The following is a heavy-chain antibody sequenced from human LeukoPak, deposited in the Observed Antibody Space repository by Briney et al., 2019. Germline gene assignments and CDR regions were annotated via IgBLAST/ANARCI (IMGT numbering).Heavy chain of an antibody. J-gene: IGHJ4*02. CDR2: IIPIFGTA. CDR1: GGTFSSYA. D-gene: IGHD3-22*01. CDR3: MGYYDSSGYRDY. V-gene: IGHV1-69*01. Sequence: ASVKVPCKASGGTFSSYAISWVRQAPGQGLEWMGGIIPIFGTANYAQKFQGRVTITADESTSTAYMELSSLRSEDTAVYYCMGYYDSSGYRDYWGQGTLVTVSS.